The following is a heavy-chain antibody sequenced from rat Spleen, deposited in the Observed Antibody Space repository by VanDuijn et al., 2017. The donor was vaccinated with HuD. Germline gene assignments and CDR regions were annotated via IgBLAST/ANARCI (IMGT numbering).Heavy chain of an antibody. CDR2: ITSAGST. D-gene: IGHD1-12*02. CDR1: GYSIISSYR. V-gene: IGHV3-3*01. J-gene: IGHJ3*01. CDR3: ARSEGTHYYLPFAD. Sequence: EVQLQESGPGLVKPSQSLSLTCSVTGYSIISSYRWNWIRKFPGNKLEWMGYITSAGSTNYNPSLKSRISITRDTSKNQFFLQVNSLTTEDTATYYCARSEGTHYYLPFADWGQGTLVTVSS.